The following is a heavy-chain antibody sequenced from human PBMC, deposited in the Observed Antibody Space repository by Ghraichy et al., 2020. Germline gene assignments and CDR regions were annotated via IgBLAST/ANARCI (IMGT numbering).Heavy chain of an antibody. CDR1: GYTFTSYY. CDR2: INPSGGST. Sequence: ASVKVSCKASGYTFTSYYMHWVRQAPGQGLERMGIINPSGGSTSYAQKFQGRVTMTRDTSTSTVYMELSSLRSEDTAVYYCARDSGYYGSGSYSPFDYWGQGTLVTVSS. V-gene: IGHV1-46*01. J-gene: IGHJ4*02. D-gene: IGHD3-10*01. CDR3: ARDSGYYGSGSYSPFDY.